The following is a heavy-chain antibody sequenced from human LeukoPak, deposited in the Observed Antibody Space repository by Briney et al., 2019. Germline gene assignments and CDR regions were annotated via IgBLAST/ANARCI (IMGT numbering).Heavy chain of an antibody. CDR3: ASLRYYYDSSGHLGVDY. Sequence: GGSLRLSCAASGFTFSSYAMHWVRQAPGKGLEWVAVISYDGSNKYYADSVKGRFTISRDNSKNTLYLQMNSLRAEGTAVYYCASLRYYYDSSGHLGVDYWGQGTLVTVSS. CDR1: GFTFSSYA. J-gene: IGHJ4*02. V-gene: IGHV3-30-3*01. D-gene: IGHD3-22*01. CDR2: ISYDGSNK.